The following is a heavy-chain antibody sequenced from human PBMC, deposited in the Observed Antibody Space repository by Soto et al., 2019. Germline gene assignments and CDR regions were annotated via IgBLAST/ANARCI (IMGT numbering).Heavy chain of an antibody. CDR3: ARGSCSGGSCYLFDY. Sequence: GASVKVSCKTSGYTFTGFYIHWVRQAPGQGLEWVGWVSPNSGGTGYAQRFQGRVTMTRDTSVTSAYMELSSLRSDDTAVYYCARGSCSGGSCYLFDYWGQGTLVTVSS. V-gene: IGHV1-2*02. J-gene: IGHJ4*02. D-gene: IGHD2-15*01. CDR2: VSPNSGGT. CDR1: GYTFTGFY.